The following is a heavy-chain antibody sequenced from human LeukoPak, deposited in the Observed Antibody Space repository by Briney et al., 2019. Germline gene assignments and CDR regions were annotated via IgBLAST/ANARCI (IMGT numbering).Heavy chain of an antibody. CDR1: GFTFSNAW. Sequence: GGSLRLSCAASGFTFSNAWMNWVRQAPGKGLEYVSVISSNGGSTSYANSVKGRFTISRDNSKNTLYLQMGSLRAEDMAVYYCARDLSGGGLDYWGQGTLVTVSS. J-gene: IGHJ4*02. V-gene: IGHV3-64*01. CDR3: ARDLSGGGLDY. CDR2: ISSNGGST. D-gene: IGHD3-10*01.